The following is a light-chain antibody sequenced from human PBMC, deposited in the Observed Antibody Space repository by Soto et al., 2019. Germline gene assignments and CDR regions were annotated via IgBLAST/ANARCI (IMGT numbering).Light chain of an antibody. Sequence: QSALTQPASVSGSPRQSITISCTGTSSDVGGYNYVSWYQQHPGKAPKLMIYEVSNRPSGVSNRFSGSKSGNTASLTISGLQAEDEADYYCSSYISSSVVVFGGGTKLTVL. CDR1: SSDVGGYNY. CDR3: SSYISSSVVV. V-gene: IGLV2-14*01. J-gene: IGLJ2*01. CDR2: EVS.